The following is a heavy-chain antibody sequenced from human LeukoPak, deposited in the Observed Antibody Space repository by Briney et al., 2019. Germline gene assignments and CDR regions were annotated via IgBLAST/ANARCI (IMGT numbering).Heavy chain of an antibody. V-gene: IGHV4-34*01. J-gene: IGHJ4*02. D-gene: IGHD3-10*01. CDR1: GRSFSGFS. CDR2: IDQSGAT. Sequence: PSETLSLTCTVYGRSFSGFSWKWLRQPPGKGLEWIGGIDQSGATKYNVLLKSQVTISVDKSQDQLSLRLHSVTAADTAVYYCAIFHAGSMDWGRGTLVSVSS. CDR3: AIFHAGSMD.